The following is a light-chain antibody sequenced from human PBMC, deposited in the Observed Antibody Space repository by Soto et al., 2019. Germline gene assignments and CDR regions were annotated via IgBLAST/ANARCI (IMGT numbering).Light chain of an antibody. Sequence: EIVLTQSPDTLSLSPGERASLSCRASQSVAKNYLAWYQQKPGQALRLLISGASSRATGIPDRFSGSGSGTDFTLTISRLEAEGFAAYFYQQYASSPLTFGGGTKVEIK. CDR2: GAS. CDR1: QSVAKNY. J-gene: IGKJ4*01. CDR3: QQYASSPLT. V-gene: IGKV3-20*01.